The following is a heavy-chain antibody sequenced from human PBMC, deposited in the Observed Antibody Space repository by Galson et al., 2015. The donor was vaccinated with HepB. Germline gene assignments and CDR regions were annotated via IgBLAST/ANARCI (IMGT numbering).Heavy chain of an antibody. D-gene: IGHD2-2*02. CDR3: VNTCSSTSCYIWGGDAFDI. Sequence: SLRLSCAASGFTFSSYAMHWVRQAPGKGLEYVSAISSNGGSTYYADSVKGRFTISRDNSKNTLYLQMSSLRAEDTAVYYYVNTCSSTSCYIWGGDAFDIWGQGTMVTVSS. V-gene: IGHV3-64D*06. J-gene: IGHJ3*02. CDR1: GFTFSSYA. CDR2: ISSNGGST.